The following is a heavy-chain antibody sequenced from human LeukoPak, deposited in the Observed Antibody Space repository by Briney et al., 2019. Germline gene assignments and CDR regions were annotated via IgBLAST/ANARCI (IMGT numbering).Heavy chain of an antibody. D-gene: IGHD3-16*01. CDR2: IGGSGGNT. CDR1: GFSFSTYA. J-gene: IGHJ4*02. Sequence: PGGSLRLSCAASGFSFSTYAMSWVRQTPGKGLEWVSAIGGSGGNTYYAVSVKGRFTISRDNSKNTLYLQMNSLRAEDTAVYYCAKADLYYDYVLDYWGQGTLVTVSS. V-gene: IGHV3-23*01. CDR3: AKADLYYDYVLDY.